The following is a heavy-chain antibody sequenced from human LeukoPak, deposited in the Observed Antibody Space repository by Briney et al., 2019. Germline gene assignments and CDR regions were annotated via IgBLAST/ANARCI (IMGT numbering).Heavy chain of an antibody. J-gene: IGHJ5*02. CDR1: GGSISSYY. CDR2: IYYSGST. V-gene: IGHV4-59*01. CDR3: ARGIIVPAAILPFNWFDP. D-gene: IGHD2-2*01. Sequence: ASETLSLTCTVSGGSISSYYWSWIRQPPGKGLEWIGYIYYSGSTNYNPSLKSRVTISVDTSKNQFSLKLSSVTAADTAVYYCARGIIVPAAILPFNWFDPWGQGTLVTVSS.